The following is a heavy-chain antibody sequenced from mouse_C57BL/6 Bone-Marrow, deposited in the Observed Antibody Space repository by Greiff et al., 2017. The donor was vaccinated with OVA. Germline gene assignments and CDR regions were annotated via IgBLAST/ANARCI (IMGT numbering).Heavy chain of an antibody. D-gene: IGHD1-1*01. CDR2: IYPRDGST. J-gene: IGHJ2*01. Sequence: QVQLKESGPELVKPGASVKLSCKASGYTFTSYDINWVKQRPGQGLEWIGWIYPRDGSTKYNEKFKGKATLTVDTSSSTAYMELHSLTSEDSAVYFCARQGVTTVVDFDYWGQGTTLTVSS. CDR3: ARQGVTTVVDFDY. V-gene: IGHV1-85*01. CDR1: GYTFTSYD.